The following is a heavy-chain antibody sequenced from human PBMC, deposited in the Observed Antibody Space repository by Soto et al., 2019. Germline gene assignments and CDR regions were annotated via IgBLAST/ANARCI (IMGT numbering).Heavy chain of an antibody. CDR3: ARDGVGPHGMDV. CDR2: IYTSGNT. V-gene: IGHV4-4*07. CDR1: GASVTSYY. D-gene: IGHD2-8*01. J-gene: IGHJ6*02. Sequence: QVQLQGSDPRLLKPSETLSLTCTVSGASVTSYYWSWIRQPAGKGLDWIGRIYTSGNTDYNPSLKRRVTLSLETSQNQVSLKLSSVTAADTAIYYCARDGVGPHGMDVWGQGTKVTVSS.